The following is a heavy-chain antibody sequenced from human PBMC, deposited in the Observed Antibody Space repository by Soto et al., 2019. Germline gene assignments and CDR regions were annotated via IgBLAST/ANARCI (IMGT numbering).Heavy chain of an antibody. Sequence: SETLSLTCTVSGGSISSSSYYWGWIRQPPGKGLEWIGSIYYSGSTYYNPSLKSRVTISVDTSKNQFSLKLSSVTAADTAVYYCARHTPIVGNDYWGQGTLVNVSS. CDR1: GGSISSSSYY. J-gene: IGHJ4*02. V-gene: IGHV4-39*01. CDR2: IYYSGST. CDR3: ARHTPIVGNDY. D-gene: IGHD2-21*01.